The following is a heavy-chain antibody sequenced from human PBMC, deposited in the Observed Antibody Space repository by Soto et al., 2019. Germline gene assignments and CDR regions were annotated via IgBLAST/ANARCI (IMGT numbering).Heavy chain of an antibody. D-gene: IGHD2-15*01. CDR2: IWYDRTNK. CDR1: AFTLSRSA. Sequence: GSRRFSSAAPAFTLSRSAMHRLREAPVKGLAQVAVIWYDRTNKYYVDSVKGRFTISKDNSKNTLYLQMNRLRAEDTAIYYCARDMGDQTRRWTDAFDIWGQGTMVTLSS. J-gene: IGHJ3*02. V-gene: IGHV3-33*01. CDR3: ARDMGDQTRRWTDAFDI.